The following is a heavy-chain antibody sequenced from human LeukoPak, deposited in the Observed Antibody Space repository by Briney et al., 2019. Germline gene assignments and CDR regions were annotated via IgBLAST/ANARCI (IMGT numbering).Heavy chain of an antibody. CDR2: INPNSGGT. Sequence: GASVKVSCKASGYTFTGSYMHWVRQAPGQGLEWMGWINPNSGGTNYAQKFQGRVTMTRDTSISTAYMELSRLRSDDTAVYYCARVNDEWELPADYWGQGTLVTVSS. CDR3: ARVNDEWELPADY. D-gene: IGHD1-26*01. V-gene: IGHV1-2*02. J-gene: IGHJ4*02. CDR1: GYTFTGSY.